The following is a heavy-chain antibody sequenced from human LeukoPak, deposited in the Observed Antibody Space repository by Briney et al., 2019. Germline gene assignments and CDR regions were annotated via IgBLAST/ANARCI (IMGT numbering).Heavy chain of an antibody. CDR3: AREIPYSGSYQPFDY. V-gene: IGHV1-18*01. D-gene: IGHD1-26*01. CDR2: ISAYNGNT. CDR1: GYTFTSYG. Sequence: GASVKVSCKASGYTFTSYGISWVRQAPGQGLEWMGWISAYNGNTNYAQKLQGRVTMTTDTSTSTAYMELRSLRSDDTAVYYCAREIPYSGSYQPFDYWGQGTLVTVSS. J-gene: IGHJ4*02.